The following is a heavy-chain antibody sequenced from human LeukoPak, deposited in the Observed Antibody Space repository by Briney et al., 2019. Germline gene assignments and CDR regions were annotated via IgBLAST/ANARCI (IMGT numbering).Heavy chain of an antibody. Sequence: ASVKVSCEASGGTFSSYAISWVRQAPGQGLEWMGWISAYNGNTNYAQKLQGRVTMTTDTSTSTAYMELRSLRSDDTAVYYCARKYSSGWTPSPPDYWGQGTLVTVSS. CDR3: ARKYSSGWTPSPPDY. V-gene: IGHV1-18*01. CDR2: ISAYNGNT. J-gene: IGHJ4*02. D-gene: IGHD6-19*01. CDR1: GGTFSSYA.